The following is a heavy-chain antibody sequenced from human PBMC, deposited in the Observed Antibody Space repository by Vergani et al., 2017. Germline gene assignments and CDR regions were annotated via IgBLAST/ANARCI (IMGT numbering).Heavy chain of an antibody. Sequence: QVQLVQSGAEVKKPGASVKVSCKASGYTFTRYDINWVRQATGQGLEWMGWMNPNSGNTGYAQKFQGRVTMTRNTSISTAYMELSSLRSEDTAVYYWATGRYYGSGSYATARPNWFDPWGQGTLVTVSS. D-gene: IGHD3-10*01. CDR2: MNPNSGNT. CDR1: GYTFTRYD. J-gene: IGHJ5*02. V-gene: IGHV1-8*01. CDR3: ATGRYYGSGSYATARPNWFDP.